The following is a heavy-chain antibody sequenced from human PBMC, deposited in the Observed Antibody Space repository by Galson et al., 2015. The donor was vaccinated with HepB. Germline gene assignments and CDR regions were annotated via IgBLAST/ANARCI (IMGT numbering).Heavy chain of an antibody. CDR2: FDPEDGET. Sequence: SVKVSCKVSGYTLTELSMHWVRQAPGKGLEWMGGFDPEDGETIYAQKFQGRVTMTEDTSTDTAYMELSSLRSEDTAVYYCATDRYYDSSGYWGGGWFDPWGQGTLVTVSS. CDR3: ATDRYYDSSGYWGGGWFDP. J-gene: IGHJ5*02. D-gene: IGHD3-22*01. CDR1: GYTLTELS. V-gene: IGHV1-24*01.